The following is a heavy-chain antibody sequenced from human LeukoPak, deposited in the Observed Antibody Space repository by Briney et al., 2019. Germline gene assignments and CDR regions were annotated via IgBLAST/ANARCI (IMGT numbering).Heavy chain of an antibody. D-gene: IGHD2-15*01. CDR2: INHSGST. CDR3: ARGRGYCSGGSCINWIDP. Sequence: SETLSLTCAVYGRSFSGYYWSWIRQPPGKGLEWIGEINHSGSTNYNPSLKSRVTISVDTSKNQFSLNLRSVTAADTAVYYCARGRGYCSGGSCINWIDPWGQGTLVTV. J-gene: IGHJ5*02. V-gene: IGHV4-34*01. CDR1: GRSFSGYY.